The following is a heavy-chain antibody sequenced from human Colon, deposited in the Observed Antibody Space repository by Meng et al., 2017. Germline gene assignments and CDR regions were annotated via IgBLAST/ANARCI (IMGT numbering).Heavy chain of an antibody. CDR1: GGSISRGGYY. D-gene: IGHD5-24*01. Sequence: SETLSLTCTVSGGSISRGGYYWSWIRQHPGKGLEWIGYIYYSGSTYYNPSLKSLVTISVDTSKNQFSLKLSSVTAADTAVYYCAISRDGYNYFDLWGRGTLVTVSS. CDR3: AISRDGYNYFDL. CDR2: IYYSGST. V-gene: IGHV4-31*01. J-gene: IGHJ2*01.